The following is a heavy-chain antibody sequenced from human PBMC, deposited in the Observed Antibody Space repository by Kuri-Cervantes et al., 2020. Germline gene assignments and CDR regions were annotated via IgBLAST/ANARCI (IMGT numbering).Heavy chain of an antibody. CDR1: GASISSGVYY. J-gene: IGHJ6*02. V-gene: IGHV4-31*03. D-gene: IGHD6-13*01. CDR2: IYYSGST. Sequence: SETLSLTCTVPGASISSGVYYWSWIRQHPGKGLEWIGYIYYSGSTYYNPSLKSRVTISVDTSKNQFSLKLSSVTAADTAVYYCSRISSSWYLYYGMDVWGQGATVTVSS. CDR3: SRISSSWYLYYGMDV.